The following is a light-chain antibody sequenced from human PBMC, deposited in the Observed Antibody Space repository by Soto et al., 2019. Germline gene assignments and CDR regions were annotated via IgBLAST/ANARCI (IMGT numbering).Light chain of an antibody. V-gene: IGKV1-9*01. Sequence: SQLTQSPSSLSASVGDSVTITCRASQGISSYLAWYQQNPAKAPKLLTYAASTLQSGVPSRFSGIGSGTAFTLTISSLQPEDFASYYCPQLNSYPTLGPGTKVDIQ. CDR1: QGISSY. J-gene: IGKJ3*01. CDR2: AAS. CDR3: PQLNSYPT.